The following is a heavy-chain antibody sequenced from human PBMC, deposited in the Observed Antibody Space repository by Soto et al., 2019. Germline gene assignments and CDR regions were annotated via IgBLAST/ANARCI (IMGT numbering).Heavy chain of an antibody. CDR1: GFTFSSYA. V-gene: IGHV3-23*01. Sequence: GGSLRLSCAASGFTFSSYAMSWVRQAPGKGLEWVSAISGSGGSTYYADSAKGRFTISRDNSKNTLYLQMNSLRAEDTAVYYCARSELYYDILTGYIYYYYGMDVWGQGTTVTVSS. J-gene: IGHJ6*02. CDR2: ISGSGGST. D-gene: IGHD3-9*01. CDR3: ARSELYYDILTGYIYYYYGMDV.